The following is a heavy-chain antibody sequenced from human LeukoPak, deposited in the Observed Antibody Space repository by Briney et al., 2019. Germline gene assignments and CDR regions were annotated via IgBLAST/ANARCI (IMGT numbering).Heavy chain of an antibody. CDR1: GYTFTSFG. CDR2: ISAYNGNT. J-gene: IGHJ3*02. CDR3: ARPRTTSSSPNAFDI. Sequence: ASVKVSCKSSGYTFTSFGISWVRQAPGQGLEWMGWISAYNGNTNYAQKLQGRVTMTTDTSTSTAYMELRSLRSDDTAGYYCARPRTTSSSPNAFDIWGQGTTVTVSS. V-gene: IGHV1-18*01. D-gene: IGHD6-6*01.